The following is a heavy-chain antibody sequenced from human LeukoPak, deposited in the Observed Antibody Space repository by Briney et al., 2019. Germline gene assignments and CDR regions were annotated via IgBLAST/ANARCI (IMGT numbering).Heavy chain of an antibody. V-gene: IGHV1-69-2*01. Sequence: ASVKVSCKVSGYTFTDYYMHWVQQAPGKGLEWMGLVDPEDGETIYAEKFQGRVTITADTSTDTAYMELSSLRSEVTAVYYCATTPRFIVVVPAAMDYYMDVWGKGTTVTVSS. CDR1: GYTFTDYY. CDR3: ATTPRFIVVVPAAMDYYMDV. D-gene: IGHD2-2*01. CDR2: VDPEDGET. J-gene: IGHJ6*03.